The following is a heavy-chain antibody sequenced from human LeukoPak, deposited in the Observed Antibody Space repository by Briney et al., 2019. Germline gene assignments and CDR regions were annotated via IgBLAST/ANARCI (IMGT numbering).Heavy chain of an antibody. CDR3: AVAIGGRGIQLRYPLDY. J-gene: IGHJ4*02. V-gene: IGHV1-8*01. CDR1: GYTFTSYD. Sequence: ASVKVSCKASGYTFTSYDINWVRQATGQGLEWMGWMNPNSGNIGYAQKFQGRVTMTRNTSISTAYMELSSLRSEDTAVYYCAVAIGGRGIQLRYPLDYWGQGTLVTVSS. CDR2: MNPNSGNI. D-gene: IGHD5-18*01.